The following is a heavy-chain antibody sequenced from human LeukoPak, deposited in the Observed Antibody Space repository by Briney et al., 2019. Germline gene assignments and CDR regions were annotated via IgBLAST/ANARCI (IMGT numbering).Heavy chain of an antibody. Sequence: GGSLRLSCAASGFTFSSYEMNWVRQAPGKGLEWVSYISSSGSTIYYADSVKGRFTISRDNAKNSLYLQMNSLRAEDTAVYYCARDPGVYGAWGYYYYYGMDVWGQGTTVTVSS. J-gene: IGHJ6*02. CDR2: ISSSGSTI. V-gene: IGHV3-48*03. D-gene: IGHD3-16*01. CDR3: ARDPGVYGAWGYYYYYGMDV. CDR1: GFTFSSYE.